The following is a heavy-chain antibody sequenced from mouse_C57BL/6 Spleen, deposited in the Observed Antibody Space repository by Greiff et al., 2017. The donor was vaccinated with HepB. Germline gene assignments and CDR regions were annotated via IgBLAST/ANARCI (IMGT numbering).Heavy chain of an antibody. D-gene: IGHD1-1*01. Sequence: VKLQESGPELVKPGASVKLSCKASGYTFTSYDINWVKQRPGQGLEWIGWIYPRDGSTKYNEKFKGKATLTVDTSSSTAYMELHSLTSEDSAVYFCARQGFTTVVPFDYWGQGTTRTVSS. CDR1: GYTFTSYD. J-gene: IGHJ2*01. CDR3: ARQGFTTVVPFDY. V-gene: IGHV1-85*01. CDR2: IYPRDGST.